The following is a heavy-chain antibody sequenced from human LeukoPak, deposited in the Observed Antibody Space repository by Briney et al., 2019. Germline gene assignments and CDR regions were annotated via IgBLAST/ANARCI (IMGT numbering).Heavy chain of an antibody. J-gene: IGHJ2*01. CDR3: AKGGDLSYWYFDL. Sequence: SETLSLTCTVSGGSISSYYWSWIRQPPGKGLEWIGYIYYSGSTNYNPSLKSRVTISVDTSKNQFSLKLSSVTAADTAVYYCAKGGDLSYWYFDLWGRGTLVTVSS. CDR2: IYYSGST. V-gene: IGHV4-59*08. CDR1: GGSISSYY. D-gene: IGHD2-21*02.